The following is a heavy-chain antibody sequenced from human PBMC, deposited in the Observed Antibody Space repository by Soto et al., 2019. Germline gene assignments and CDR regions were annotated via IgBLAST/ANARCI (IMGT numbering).Heavy chain of an antibody. Sequence: QVQLVESGGGVVQPGRSLRLSCAASGFTFSSSGMHWVRQAPGKGLEWVAVISDDGSKKYYADSVKGRFTISRDNSKNTLYLQMHTLRAEDTTVYYSAIYCRSTSCGSGGLEHWGQGTLVTVSS. D-gene: IGHD2-2*01. CDR1: GFTFSSSG. V-gene: IGHV3-30*03. J-gene: IGHJ4*02. CDR3: AIYCRSTSCGSGGLEH. CDR2: ISDDGSKK.